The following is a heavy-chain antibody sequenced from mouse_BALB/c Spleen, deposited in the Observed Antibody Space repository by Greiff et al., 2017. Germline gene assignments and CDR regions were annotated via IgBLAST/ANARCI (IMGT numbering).Heavy chain of an antibody. J-gene: IGHJ1*01. V-gene: IGHV1-80*01. CDR1: GYAFSSYW. D-gene: IGHD2-1*01. CDR2: IYPGDGDT. CDR3: ARSGYGNRYWYFDV. Sequence: VQLQQSGAELVRPGSSVKISCKASGYAFSSYWMNWVKQRPGQGLEWIGQIYPGDGDTNYNGKFKGKATLTADKSSSTAYMQLSSLTSEDSAVYFCARSGYGNRYWYFDVWGAGTTVTVSS.